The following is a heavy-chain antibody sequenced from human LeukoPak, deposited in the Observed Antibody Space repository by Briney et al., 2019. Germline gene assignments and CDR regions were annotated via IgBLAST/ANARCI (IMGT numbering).Heavy chain of an antibody. CDR2: ISYDGSNK. J-gene: IGHJ3*02. Sequence: PGGSLRLSCAASGFTFSSYAMHWVRQAPGKGLEWVAVISYDGSNKYYADSVKGRFTISRDNSKNTLYLQMNSLRAEDTAVYYCARDVREIVGAFDIWGQGTMVTVSS. CDR1: GFTFSSYA. CDR3: ARDVREIVGAFDI. D-gene: IGHD3-22*01. V-gene: IGHV3-30-3*01.